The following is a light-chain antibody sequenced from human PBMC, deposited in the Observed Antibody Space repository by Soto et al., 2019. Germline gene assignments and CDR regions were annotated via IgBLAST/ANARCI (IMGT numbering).Light chain of an antibody. CDR2: GDD. CDR1: SSNIGARYD. CDR3: QSYDSSLNRV. Sequence: QSVLTQPPSVSGAPGQRITITCTGSSSNIGARYDVHWYRQLTGTVPKLLLYGDDNRPSGVPDRSSGSKSGASASLSITRRQADDEADYYCQSYDSSLNRVFGAGTKLTVL. V-gene: IGLV1-40*01. J-gene: IGLJ1*01.